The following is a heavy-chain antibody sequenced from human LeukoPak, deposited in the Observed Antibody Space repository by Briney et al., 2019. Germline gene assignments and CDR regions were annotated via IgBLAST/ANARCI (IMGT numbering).Heavy chain of an antibody. CDR2: IYYSGST. J-gene: IGHJ3*02. D-gene: IGHD1-26*01. CDR3: ARDVGATYDAFDI. V-gene: IGHV4-59*02. CDR1: GFTVSSNY. Sequence: GSLRLSCAASGFTVSSNYMSWVRQPPGKGLEWIGYIYYSGSTNYNPSLKSRVTISVDTSKNQFSLKLSSVTAADTAVYYCARDVGATYDAFDIWGQGTMVTVSS.